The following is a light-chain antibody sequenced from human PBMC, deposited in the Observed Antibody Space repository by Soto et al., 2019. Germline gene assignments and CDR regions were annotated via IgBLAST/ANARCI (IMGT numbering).Light chain of an antibody. J-gene: IGKJ4*01. CDR3: QQRTTWPLT. V-gene: IGKV3-11*01. CDR2: DAF. Sequence: EIVLTQSPVTLSLSPGERATLSCRASQSVTTFLAWYQQKPGQAPRLLIYDAFKRATGIPARFSGSGSGTDFTLTISSLEPEDFAVYYCQQRTTWPLTFGGGTKVEIK. CDR1: QSVTTF.